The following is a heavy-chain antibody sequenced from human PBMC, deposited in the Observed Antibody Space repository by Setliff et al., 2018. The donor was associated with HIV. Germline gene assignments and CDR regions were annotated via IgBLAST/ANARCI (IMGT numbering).Heavy chain of an antibody. J-gene: IGHJ6*03. CDR2: IYGGGAT. CDR1: GFSVTNNY. D-gene: IGHD3-9*01. CDR3: ARDQPYFDYLLSSASKAYYYYYMDV. Sequence: PGGSLRLSCVASGFSVTNNYINWVRQAPGKGLEWVSVIYGGGATSYKDSVKGRVNISRDSSNNTVYLQMNSLRTEDTAMYFCARDQPYFDYLLSSASKAYYYYYMDVWGRGTTVTVSS. V-gene: IGHV3-66*02.